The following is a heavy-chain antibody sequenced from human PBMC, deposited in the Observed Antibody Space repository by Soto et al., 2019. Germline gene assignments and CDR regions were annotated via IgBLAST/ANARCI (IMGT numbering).Heavy chain of an antibody. J-gene: IGHJ4*02. CDR1: GYTFTGYY. CDR3: ARDRPKGVDFWSGFDY. Sequence: ASVKVSCKASGYTFTGYYMHWVRQAPGQGLEWMGWINPNSGGTNYAQKFQGWVTMARDTSISTAYMELSRLRSDDKAVYYCARDRPKGVDFWSGFDYWGQGKLVNVS. V-gene: IGHV1-2*04. D-gene: IGHD3-3*01. CDR2: INPNSGGT.